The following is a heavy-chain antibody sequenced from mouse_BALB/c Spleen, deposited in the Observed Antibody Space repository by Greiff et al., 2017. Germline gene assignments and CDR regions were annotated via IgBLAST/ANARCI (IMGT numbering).Heavy chain of an antibody. J-gene: IGHJ4*01. Sequence: VQLKQSGPGLVKPSQSLSLTCTVTGYSITSDYAWNWIRQFPGNKLEWMGYISYSGSTSYNPSLKSRISITRDTSKNQFFLQLNSVTTEDTATYYCARDGTYAMDYWGQGTSVTVSS. CDR2: ISYSGST. CDR3: ARDGTYAMDY. V-gene: IGHV3-2*02. D-gene: IGHD2-1*01. CDR1: GYSITSDYA.